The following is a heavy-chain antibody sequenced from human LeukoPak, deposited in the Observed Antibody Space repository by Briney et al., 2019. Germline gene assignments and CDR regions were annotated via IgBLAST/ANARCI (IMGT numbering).Heavy chain of an antibody. D-gene: IGHD3-22*01. CDR3: ARNDDSSGYYFESAFDI. CDR1: GGSISSYY. J-gene: IGHJ3*02. CDR2: IYYSGST. Sequence: SETLSLTCTVSGGSISSYYWSWIRQPPGKGLEWIGYIYYSGSTNYNPSLKSRVTISVDTSKNQFSLKLSSVTAADTAVYYCARNDDSSGYYFESAFDIWGQGTMVTVSS. V-gene: IGHV4-59*01.